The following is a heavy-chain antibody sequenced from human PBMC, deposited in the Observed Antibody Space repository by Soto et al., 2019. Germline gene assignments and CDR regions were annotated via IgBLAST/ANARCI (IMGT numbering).Heavy chain of an antibody. CDR3: AKISQPYNWKRTPFAY. V-gene: IGHV3-23*01. Sequence: GGSLRLSCAASRFTFSHYAMSWVRQAPGKGLEWVSAISGTGDTTYYADSVKGRFTISRDNSRNTLFLQMNSLRAEDTAVYYCAKISQPYNWKRTPFAYWGQGTLVTVSS. CDR2: ISGTGDTT. J-gene: IGHJ4*02. CDR1: RFTFSHYA. D-gene: IGHD1-20*01.